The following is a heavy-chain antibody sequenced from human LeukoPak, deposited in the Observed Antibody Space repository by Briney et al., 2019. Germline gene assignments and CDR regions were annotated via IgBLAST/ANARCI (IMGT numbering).Heavy chain of an antibody. CDR3: ATAPYYGSGSPHDY. D-gene: IGHD3-10*01. CDR1: GYTLTELS. V-gene: IGHV1-24*01. CDR2: FVPEDGET. J-gene: IGHJ4*02. Sequence: ASANVSCKVSGYTLTELSMHCVRHTPGEGLGWRGDFVPEDGETIYTQKLQGRVTMTEDTSTDTAYMELSRLRSEDTGVYYCATAPYYGSGSPHDYWGQGTLVTVSS.